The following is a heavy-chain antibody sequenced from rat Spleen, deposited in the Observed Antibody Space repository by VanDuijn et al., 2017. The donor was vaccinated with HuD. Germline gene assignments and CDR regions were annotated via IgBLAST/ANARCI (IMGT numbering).Heavy chain of an antibody. CDR3: TTDSSSY. CDR2: ISYDGSSA. D-gene: IGHD1-2*01. Sequence: EVQLVESGGGLVQPGRSLKLSCAASGFTFTNYGMAWVRQAPTKGLEWVATISYDGSSAYYRDSVKGRFTISRENAKSTLYLQMDSLRSEDTATYYCTTDSSSYWGQGVMVTVSS. V-gene: IGHV5-29*01. J-gene: IGHJ2*01. CDR1: GFTFTNYG.